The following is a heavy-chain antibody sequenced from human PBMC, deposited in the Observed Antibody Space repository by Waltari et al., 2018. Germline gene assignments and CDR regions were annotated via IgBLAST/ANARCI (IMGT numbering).Heavy chain of an antibody. J-gene: IGHJ6*03. CDR2: IYYSGST. V-gene: IGHV4-31*03. D-gene: IGHD4-17*01. CDR1: GVSLSSGGYY. CDR3: ARAPDYGGNSGIGYYYMDV. Sequence: QVQLQESGPGLVKPSQTLSLTCTVSGVSLSSGGYYWSRLRPHPGTGLEWIGYIYYSGSTYYNPALKSRVTISVDTSKNQFSLKLSSVTAADTAVYYCARAPDYGGNSGIGYYYMDVWGKGTTVTVSS.